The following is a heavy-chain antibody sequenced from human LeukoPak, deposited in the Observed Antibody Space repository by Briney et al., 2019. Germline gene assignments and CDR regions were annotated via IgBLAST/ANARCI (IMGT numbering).Heavy chain of an antibody. V-gene: IGHV3-9*01. CDR2: INWNSGTI. J-gene: IGHJ4*02. D-gene: IGHD3-22*01. CDR3: AKDLFSSGYSSTVDY. Sequence: GGSLRLSCAASGFTFDDYAMHWVRQAPGKGLEWVSGINWNSGTINYADSVKGRFTISRDNAKNSLYLQMNSLRPEDTAFYYCAKDLFSSGYSSTVDYWGQGTLVTVSS. CDR1: GFTFDDYA.